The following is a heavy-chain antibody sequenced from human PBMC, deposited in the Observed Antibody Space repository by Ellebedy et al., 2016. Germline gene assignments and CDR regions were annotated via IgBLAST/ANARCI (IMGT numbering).Heavy chain of an antibody. CDR1: GFNFADYA. J-gene: IGHJ4*02. D-gene: IGHD5-12*01. CDR2: IRKKADGGTT. Sequence: GGSLRLXXAASGFNFADYAMSWLRWAPGKGLEWVGFIRKKADGGTTEYVASVKGRFTISRDDSKSIAYLQMDSLKTEDTAMYYCARETSGYSAFIDYWGQGILVTVSS. V-gene: IGHV3-49*03. CDR3: ARETSGYSAFIDY.